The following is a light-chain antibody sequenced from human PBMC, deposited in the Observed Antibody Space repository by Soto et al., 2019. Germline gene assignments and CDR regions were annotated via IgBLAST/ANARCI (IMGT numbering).Light chain of an antibody. Sequence: QSALTQPASVSGSPGQSITISCTGTSSDVGGYNYVSWYQQHPGKAPKLMIYDVSNRPSGVSNRFSGSKSGNTASLTISGLQDEEEADYYCSSYTSSSIYVFGTGTKVTVL. CDR3: SSYTSSSIYV. J-gene: IGLJ1*01. CDR2: DVS. V-gene: IGLV2-14*01. CDR1: SSDVGGYNY.